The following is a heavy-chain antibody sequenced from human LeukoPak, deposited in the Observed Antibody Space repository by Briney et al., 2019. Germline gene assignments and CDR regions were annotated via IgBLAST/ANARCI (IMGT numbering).Heavy chain of an antibody. J-gene: IGHJ5*02. Sequence: GSLRLSCAASGFIFSSYWMSWIRQPPGKGLEWIGYIYYSGSTNYNPSLKSRVTISVDTSKNQFSLKLSSVTAADTAVYYCARLDYYDSSGYYPHIDWFDPWGQGTLVTVSS. V-gene: IGHV4-59*01. CDR3: ARLDYYDSSGYYPHIDWFDP. CDR2: IYYSGST. D-gene: IGHD3-22*01. CDR1: GFIFSSYW.